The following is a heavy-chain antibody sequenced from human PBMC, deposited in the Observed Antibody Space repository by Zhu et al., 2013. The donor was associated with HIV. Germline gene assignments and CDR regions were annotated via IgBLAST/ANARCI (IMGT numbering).Heavy chain of an antibody. J-gene: IGHJ6*02. CDR3: ARYGVAARYFAMDV. CDR1: GGTFRSYP. D-gene: IGHD3-3*01. Sequence: QVQLVQSGAEVKKPGSSVKVSCKVSGGTFRSYPISWVRQAPGQGLEWMGGIIPIFETTEYAQKFQGRVTITADESTNTAYMEMSSLRSEDTAVYYCARYGVAARYFAMDVWGQGTSVTVSS. CDR2: IIPIFETT. V-gene: IGHV1-69*01.